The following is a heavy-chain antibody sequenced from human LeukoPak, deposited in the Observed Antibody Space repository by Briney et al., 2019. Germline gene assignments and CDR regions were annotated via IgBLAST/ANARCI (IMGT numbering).Heavy chain of an antibody. J-gene: IGHJ4*02. CDR2: IYYSGST. V-gene: IGHV4-59*01. CDR3: AREPSGSYLDY. Sequence: PSETLSLTCTVSGGSISSYYWSWIRQPPGKGLEWIGYIYYSGSTNYNPSLKSRVTISVDTSENQFSLKLSSVTAADTAVYYCAREPSGSYLDYWGQGTLVTVSS. CDR1: GGSISSYY. D-gene: IGHD1-26*01.